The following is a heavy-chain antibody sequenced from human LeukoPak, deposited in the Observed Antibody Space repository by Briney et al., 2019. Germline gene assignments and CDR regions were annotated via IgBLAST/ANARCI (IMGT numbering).Heavy chain of an antibody. V-gene: IGHV4-59*02. CDR2: IYHTGST. CDR1: GGSVSDYY. J-gene: IGHJ4*02. D-gene: IGHD7-27*01. Sequence: SETLSLTCTISGGSVSDYYWSWIRQSPGKGLEWIGYIYHTGSTSYSPSLKSRVTISADTSQNQFSLKLSSVTAADTAVYYCASQKLGNNYWGQGTLAPVPS. CDR3: ASQKLGNNY.